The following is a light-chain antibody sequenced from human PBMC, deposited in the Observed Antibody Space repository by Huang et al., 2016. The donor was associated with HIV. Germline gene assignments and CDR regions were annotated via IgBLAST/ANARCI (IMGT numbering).Light chain of an antibody. CDR1: QDIRND. CDR3: LQDSNCPWT. CDR2: AAS. J-gene: IGKJ1*01. V-gene: IGKV1-6*01. Sequence: AIQMTQSPSSLSASVGDRVTITCRASQDIRNDLGWYQQKPWKAPKLLIYAASGLQSGVPSRFSGSGSGTDFTLTISSLQPEDFATYYCLQDSNCPWTFGQGTKVEIK.